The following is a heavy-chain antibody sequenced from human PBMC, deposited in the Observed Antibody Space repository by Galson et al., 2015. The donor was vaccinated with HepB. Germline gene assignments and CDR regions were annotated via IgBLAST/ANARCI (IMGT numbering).Heavy chain of an antibody. Sequence: SVKVSCKASGYTFTGYYMHWVRQAPGQGLEWMGWINPNSGGTNYAQKFQGRVTMTRDTSISTAYMELSRLRSDDTAVYYCARDNFSGYSNYAGGDYWGQGTLVTVSS. CDR1: GYTFTGYY. J-gene: IGHJ4*02. D-gene: IGHD4-11*01. CDR2: INPNSGGT. CDR3: ARDNFSGYSNYAGGDY. V-gene: IGHV1-2*02.